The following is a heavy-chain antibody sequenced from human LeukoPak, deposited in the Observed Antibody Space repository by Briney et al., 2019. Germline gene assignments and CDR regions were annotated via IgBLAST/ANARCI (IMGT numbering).Heavy chain of an antibody. J-gene: IGHJ4*02. Sequence: SETLSLTCTVSGGSISSSSYHWSWIRQPPGKGLEWIGYIYYSGSTNYNPSLKSRVTISVDTSKNQFSLKLSSVTAADTAVYYCARVAAAGTWDFDYWGQGTLVTVSS. CDR1: GGSISSSSYH. V-gene: IGHV4-61*01. D-gene: IGHD6-13*01. CDR2: IYYSGST. CDR3: ARVAAAGTWDFDY.